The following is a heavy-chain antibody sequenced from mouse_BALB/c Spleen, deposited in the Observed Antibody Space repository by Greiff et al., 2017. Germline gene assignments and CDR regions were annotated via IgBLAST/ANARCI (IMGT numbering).Heavy chain of an antibody. CDR2: ISSGGSYT. Sequence: EVKLVESGGGLVKPGGSLKLSCAASGFTFSSYTMSWVRQTPEKRLEWVATISSGGSYTYYPDSVKGRFTISRDNAKNTLYLQMSSLKSEDTAMYYCTRVYGNYEGSAMDYWGQGTSVTFSS. J-gene: IGHJ4*01. V-gene: IGHV5-6-4*01. CDR1: GFTFSSYT. D-gene: IGHD2-10*02. CDR3: TRVYGNYEGSAMDY.